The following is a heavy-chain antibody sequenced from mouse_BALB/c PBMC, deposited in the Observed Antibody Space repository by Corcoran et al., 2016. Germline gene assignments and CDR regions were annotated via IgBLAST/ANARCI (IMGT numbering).Heavy chain of an antibody. Sequence: EVQLQQSGPELVKPGASVKMTCKASGYTFTSYVMHWVKQKPGQGLEWIGNIYPYNDGTKYNEKFKGKATLTSDKSSSAAYMEFSSLTSEDSAVYYCAREVPGGYPFDYWGQGTTLTVSS. V-gene: IGHV1S136*01. CDR1: GYTFTSYV. CDR2: IYPYNDGT. CDR3: AREVPGGYPFDY. J-gene: IGHJ2*01. D-gene: IGHD2-2*01.